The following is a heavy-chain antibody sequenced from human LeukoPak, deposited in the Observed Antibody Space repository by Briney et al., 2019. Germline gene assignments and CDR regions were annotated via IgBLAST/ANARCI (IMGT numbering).Heavy chain of an antibody. CDR2: IYYSGST. CDR1: GGSISSYY. D-gene: IGHD5-18*01. J-gene: IGHJ4*02. CDR3: ARDRVGYSYGSLVY. Sequence: SETLSLTCTVSGGSISSYYWSWIRQPPGKGLEWIGYIYYSGSTNYNPSLKSRVTMSVDTSKNQFSLKMSSVTAADTAVYYCARDRVGYSYGSLVYWGQGTLVTVSS. V-gene: IGHV4-59*01.